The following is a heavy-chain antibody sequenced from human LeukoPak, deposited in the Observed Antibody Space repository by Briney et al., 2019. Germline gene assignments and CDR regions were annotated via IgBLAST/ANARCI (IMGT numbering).Heavy chain of an antibody. CDR3: ARIIVVPALYYFDY. J-gene: IGHJ4*02. Sequence: SETLSLTCTVPGGSISSGDYYWSWIRQPPGKGLEWIGYIYYSGSTYYNPSLKSRVTISVDTSKNQFSLKLSSVTAADTAVYYCARIIVVPALYYFDYWGQGTLVTVSS. CDR2: IYYSGST. V-gene: IGHV4-30-4*08. D-gene: IGHD2-2*01. CDR1: GGSISSGDYY.